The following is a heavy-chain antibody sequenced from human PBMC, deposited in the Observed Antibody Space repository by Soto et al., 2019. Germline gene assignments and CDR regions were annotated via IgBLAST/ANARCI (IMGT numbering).Heavy chain of an antibody. Sequence: QVQLQESGPGLVKPSETLSLTCTVSGGSISSYYWSWIRQPAGKGLEWIGRIYTSGSTNYNPFLKSRVTMSVDTSKNQFSLKLSSVTAADTAVYYCASTSPGHYYYYYGMDVWGQGTTVTVSS. CDR3: ASTSPGHYYYYYGMDV. CDR2: IYTSGST. V-gene: IGHV4-4*07. CDR1: GGSISSYY. J-gene: IGHJ6*02.